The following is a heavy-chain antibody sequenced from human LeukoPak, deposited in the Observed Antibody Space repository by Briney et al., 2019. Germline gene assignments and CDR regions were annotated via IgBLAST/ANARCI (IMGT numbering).Heavy chain of an antibody. CDR3: ARRRGSSSWDNWFDP. Sequence: GESLKISCKGSGDSFTTYWIGWVRPMPGKGLEWMGIIYPGDSDTRYSPSFQGQVTISADKSISTAYLQWSSLKASDTATYYCARRRGSSSWDNWFDPWGQGTLVTVSS. J-gene: IGHJ5*02. CDR2: IYPGDSDT. CDR1: GDSFTTYW. V-gene: IGHV5-51*01. D-gene: IGHD6-13*01.